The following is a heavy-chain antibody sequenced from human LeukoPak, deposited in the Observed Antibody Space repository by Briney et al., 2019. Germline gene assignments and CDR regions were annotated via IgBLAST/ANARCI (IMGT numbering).Heavy chain of an antibody. D-gene: IGHD2-2*01. V-gene: IGHV1-2*02. Sequence: ASVKVSYKASGYTFTDHYVHWLRQAPGQGLEWMGWINAKTGGTNYAAKFQGRVTMTRDTSISTAYMELSSLTFDDTAIYYCARNAMSDYWGQGTLVTVSS. CDR3: ARNAMSDY. CDR1: GYTFTDHY. J-gene: IGHJ4*02. CDR2: INAKTGGT.